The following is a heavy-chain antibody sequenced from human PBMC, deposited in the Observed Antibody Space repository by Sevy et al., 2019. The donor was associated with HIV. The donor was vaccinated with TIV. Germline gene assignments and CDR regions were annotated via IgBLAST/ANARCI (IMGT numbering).Heavy chain of an antibody. V-gene: IGHV3-7*03. CDR3: ARARDTLYQLLGY. CDR2: IKQDGSEK. J-gene: IGHJ4*02. D-gene: IGHD2-2*01. CDR1: GFTFSSYW. Sequence: GGSLRLSCAASGFTFSSYWMSWVRQAPGKGLEWVANIKQDGSEKYYVDSVKGRFTISRDNAKNSLYLQMNSLRAEDTAVSYCARARDTLYQLLGYWGQGTLVTVSS.